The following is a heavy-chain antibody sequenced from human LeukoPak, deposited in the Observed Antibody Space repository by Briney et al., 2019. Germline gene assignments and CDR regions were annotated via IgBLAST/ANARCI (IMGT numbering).Heavy chain of an antibody. V-gene: IGHV3-48*03. CDR1: GFTFSSYE. Sequence: GGSLRLSCAASGFTFSSYEMNWVRQAPGKGLEGVSYISSSGSTIYYEDSVKGRFTISRDNAKNSLYLQMNSLRAEDTAVYYCARDAPYYYDGSGYYFSFDYWGQGTLVTVSS. J-gene: IGHJ4*02. CDR2: ISSSGSTI. D-gene: IGHD3-22*01. CDR3: ARDAPYYYDGSGYYFSFDY.